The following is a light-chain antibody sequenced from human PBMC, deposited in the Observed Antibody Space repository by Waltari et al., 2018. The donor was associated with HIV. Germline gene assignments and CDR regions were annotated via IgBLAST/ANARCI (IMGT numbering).Light chain of an antibody. Sequence: QSALTQPRSVSGSPGQSVTISCTASSRYINDAQNVSWYQHPAGKAPKLVIFGVHQRPSGVPDRFSGAKAGRTASLSISGLLAEDEGHYYCCSYVGTYLFWIFGGGTQLTVL. J-gene: IGLJ2*01. V-gene: IGLV2-11*01. CDR3: CSYVGTYLFWI. CDR1: SRYINDAQN. CDR2: GVH.